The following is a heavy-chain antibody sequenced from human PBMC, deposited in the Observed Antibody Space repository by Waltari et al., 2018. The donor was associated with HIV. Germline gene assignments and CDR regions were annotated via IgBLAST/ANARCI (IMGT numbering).Heavy chain of an antibody. D-gene: IGHD1-26*01. CDR1: GLSLIRYA. J-gene: IGHJ4*02. V-gene: IGHV3-23*01. CDR3: ARDLGSIVTNNYFDY. Sequence: EVQLLESGGGLVQPGGSLRISCVVSGLSLIRYAKSWVRQAPVKGLEWVSAISGSGLNTYYADSVKGRFTISRDNSKNTLFLQMNSLRADDTAVYYCARDLGSIVTNNYFDYWGQGTLVTVSS. CDR2: ISGSGLNT.